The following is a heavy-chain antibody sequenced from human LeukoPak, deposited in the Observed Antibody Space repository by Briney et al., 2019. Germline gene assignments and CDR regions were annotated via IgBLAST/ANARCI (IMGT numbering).Heavy chain of an antibody. CDR1: QFSISYDW. CDR3: VRGSGWFFGL. D-gene: IGHD6-19*01. V-gene: IGHV3-7*01. CDR2: IKEDGRDI. J-gene: IGHJ4*02. Sequence: SGGSLILSCAASQFSISYDWMHWVRQAPGKGLEWVASIKEDGRDIHYLDSVKGRFSISRDNAKNSLYLEMNTLRAEDTAVYYCVRGSGWFFGLWGQGSLVTVSS.